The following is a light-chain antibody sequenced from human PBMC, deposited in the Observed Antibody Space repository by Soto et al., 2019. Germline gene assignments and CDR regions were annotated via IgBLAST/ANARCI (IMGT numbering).Light chain of an antibody. CDR2: DAS. Sequence: DLQMTQSPSTLSASLGDRVTITCRASQRISSWLAWYQQKPRKAPKLLIYDASSLESGVPSRFSGSGSGTEFTLTISSLQPYDFATYYCQQYNSYPYTFGQGTKLEIK. V-gene: IGKV1-5*01. J-gene: IGKJ2*01. CDR1: QRISSW. CDR3: QQYNSYPYT.